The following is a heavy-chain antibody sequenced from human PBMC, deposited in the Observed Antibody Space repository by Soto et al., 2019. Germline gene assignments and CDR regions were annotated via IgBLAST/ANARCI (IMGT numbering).Heavy chain of an antibody. Sequence: SETLSLTCTVSGGSISSSSYYWGWIRQPPGKGLEWIGSIYYSGSTYYNPSLKSRVTISVDTSKNQFSLKLSSVTAADTAVYYCAGIPAAMSDIPMVRGFFDYWGQGTLVTVSS. CDR1: GGSISSSSYY. D-gene: IGHD3-10*01. J-gene: IGHJ4*02. CDR2: IYYSGST. V-gene: IGHV4-39*01. CDR3: AGIPAAMSDIPMVRGFFDY.